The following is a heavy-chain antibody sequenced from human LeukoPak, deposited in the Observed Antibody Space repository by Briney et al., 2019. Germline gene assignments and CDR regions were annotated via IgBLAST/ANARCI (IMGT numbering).Heavy chain of an antibody. CDR1: GFTFSSYW. J-gene: IGHJ4*02. V-gene: IGHV3-7*01. CDR2: IKQDGSEK. Sequence: GGSLRLSCAASGFTFSSYWMSWVRQAPGKGLDWVANIKQDGSEKYYVDSVKGRFTISRDNAKNSLYLQMNSLRAEDTAVYYCARSLYYYGSGSWDYWGQGTLVTVSS. D-gene: IGHD3-10*01. CDR3: ARSLYYYGSGSWDY.